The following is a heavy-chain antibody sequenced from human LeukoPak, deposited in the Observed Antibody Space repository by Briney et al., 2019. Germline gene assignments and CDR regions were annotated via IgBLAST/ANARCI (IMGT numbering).Heavy chain of an antibody. Sequence: GGSLRLSCAASGFTFSSYEMNWVRQAPGKGLEWVSYISSSGSTIYYADSVKGRFTISRDNAKNSLYLQMNSLRAEDTAVYYCAREVALRYFDYWGQGTLVTVSS. J-gene: IGHJ4*02. V-gene: IGHV3-48*03. D-gene: IGHD5-12*01. CDR2: ISSSGSTI. CDR3: AREVALRYFDY. CDR1: GFTFSSYE.